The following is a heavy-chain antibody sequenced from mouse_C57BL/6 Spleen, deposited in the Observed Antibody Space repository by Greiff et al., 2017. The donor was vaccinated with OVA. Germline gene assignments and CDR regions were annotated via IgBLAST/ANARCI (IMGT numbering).Heavy chain of an antibody. CDR3: ARVAQATSWFAY. V-gene: IGHV5-6*01. CDR1: GFTFSSYG. CDR2: ISSGGSYT. Sequence: EVKLVESGGDLVKPGGSLKLSCAASGFTFSSYGMSWVRQTPDKRLEWVATISSGGSYTYYPDSVKGRFTISRDNAKNTLYLQMSRLKSEDTAMYYCARVAQATSWFAYWGQGTMVTVSA. J-gene: IGHJ3*01. D-gene: IGHD3-2*02.